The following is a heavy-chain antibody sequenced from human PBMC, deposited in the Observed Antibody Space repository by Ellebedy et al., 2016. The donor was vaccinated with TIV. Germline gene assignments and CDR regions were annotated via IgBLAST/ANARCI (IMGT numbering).Heavy chain of an antibody. Sequence: SETLSLXXAVYGGSFSGYYWSWIRQPPGKGLEWIGEINHSGSTNYNPSLKSRVTISVDTSKNQFSLKLSSVTAADTAVYYCARDRWSPAVAGNWFDPWGQGTLVTVSS. V-gene: IGHV4-34*01. J-gene: IGHJ5*02. CDR1: GGSFSGYY. CDR3: ARDRWSPAVAGNWFDP. D-gene: IGHD6-19*01. CDR2: INHSGST.